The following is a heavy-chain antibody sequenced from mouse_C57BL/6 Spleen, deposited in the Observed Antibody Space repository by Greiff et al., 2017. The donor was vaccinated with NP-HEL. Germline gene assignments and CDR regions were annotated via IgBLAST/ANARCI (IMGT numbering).Heavy chain of an antibody. J-gene: IGHJ1*03. Sequence: VQLQQSGAELARPGASVKLSCKASGYTFTSYGISWVKQRTGQGLEWIGEIYPRSGNTYYNEKFKGKATLTADKSSSTAYMELRSLTSEDSAVYFCARDDATVVGTGYFDVWGTGTTVTVSS. CDR3: ARDDATVVGTGYFDV. CDR1: GYTFTSYG. V-gene: IGHV1-81*01. CDR2: IYPRSGNT. D-gene: IGHD1-1*01.